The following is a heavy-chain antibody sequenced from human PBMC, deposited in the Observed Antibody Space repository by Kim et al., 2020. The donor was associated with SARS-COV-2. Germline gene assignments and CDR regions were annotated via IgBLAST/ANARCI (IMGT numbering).Heavy chain of an antibody. Sequence: GGSLRLSCAASGFTFKNAWMNWVRQAPGKGLEWIGRIKGKPDGYTTYYSEPVKGRFIISRDDSQNMVYLQMNSLKTEDTAMYYCSVDLWDGTAFGPDLDSWGQGTLVTVSS. J-gene: IGHJ5*02. CDR1: GFTFKNAW. D-gene: IGHD1-26*01. CDR3: SVDLWDGTAFGPDLDS. V-gene: IGHV3-15*05. CDR2: IKGKPDGYTT.